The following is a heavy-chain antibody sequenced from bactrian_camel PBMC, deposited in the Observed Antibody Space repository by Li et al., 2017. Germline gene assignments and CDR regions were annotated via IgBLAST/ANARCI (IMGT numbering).Heavy chain of an antibody. CDR3: VPCRYSWSAFPF. CDR1: GYNYGRYC. Sequence: HVQLVESGGGSVRAGEFLQLSCAASGYNYGRYCMAWFRQAPGKEHEAIATIDGDGTANYADSVKGRFTISKDNAKNALYLQMNSLKPDDTAMYYCVPCRYSWSAFPFWGQGTQVTVS. D-gene: IGHD2*01. J-gene: IGHJ4*01. CDR2: IDGDGTA. V-gene: IGHV3S55*01.